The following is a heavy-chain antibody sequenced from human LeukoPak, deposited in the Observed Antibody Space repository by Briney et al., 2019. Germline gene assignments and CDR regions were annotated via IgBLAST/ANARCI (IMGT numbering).Heavy chain of an antibody. Sequence: ASVKVSCKASGYTFTGYYMHWVRQAPGQGLEWMGWINPNSGGTNYAQKFQGRVTMTRDTSISTAYMELSRLRSGDAAIYYCTRGGDGTRRDFDYWGQGTLVTASS. V-gene: IGHV1-2*02. CDR2: INPNSGGT. J-gene: IGHJ4*02. D-gene: IGHD5-24*01. CDR1: GYTFTGYY. CDR3: TRGGDGTRRDFDY.